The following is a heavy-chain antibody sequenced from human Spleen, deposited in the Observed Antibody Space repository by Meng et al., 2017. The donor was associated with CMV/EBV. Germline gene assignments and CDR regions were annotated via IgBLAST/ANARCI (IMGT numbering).Heavy chain of an antibody. Sequence: GESLKISCAASGFKFRDYWMHWVRQAPGKGPVWVSRIDCDGATTIYADSVKGRFTISRDNANNTVFLQMNSLRAEDTAVYYCAKYTSPYYYYGLDVWGQGTTVTVSS. J-gene: IGHJ6*02. CDR2: IDCDGATT. CDR1: GFKFRDYW. V-gene: IGHV3-74*01. D-gene: IGHD6-6*01. CDR3: AKYTSPYYYYGLDV.